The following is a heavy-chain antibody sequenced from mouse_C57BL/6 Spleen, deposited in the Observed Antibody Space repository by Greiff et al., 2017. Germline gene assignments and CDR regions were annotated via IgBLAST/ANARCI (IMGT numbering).Heavy chain of an antibody. V-gene: IGHV5-4*01. J-gene: IGHJ4*01. CDR2: ISDGGSYT. CDR1: GFTFSSYA. D-gene: IGHD2-5*01. CDR3: ARPYSNYLDY. Sequence: EVHLVESGGGLVKPGGSLKLSCAASGFTFSSYAMSWVRQTPEKRLEWVATISDGGSYTYYPDNVKGRFTISRDNAKNNLYLQMSHLKSEDTAMYYCARPYSNYLDYWGQGTPVTVSS.